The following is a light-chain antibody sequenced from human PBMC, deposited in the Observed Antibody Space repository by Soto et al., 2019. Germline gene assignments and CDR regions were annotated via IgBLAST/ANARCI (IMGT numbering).Light chain of an antibody. CDR2: LGS. V-gene: IGKV2-28*01. J-gene: IGKJ5*01. CDR3: MQALQTPIT. CDR1: QSLLHSNGNIY. Sequence: DIVMTQSPLSLPVTPGEPASISCRSSQSLLHSNGNIYLDWYLQKAGQSPHLLIYLGSNRASGVPDRFSGSGSGAVFTLKISRVEADDVRVYYCMQALQTPITFGQGTRLEIK.